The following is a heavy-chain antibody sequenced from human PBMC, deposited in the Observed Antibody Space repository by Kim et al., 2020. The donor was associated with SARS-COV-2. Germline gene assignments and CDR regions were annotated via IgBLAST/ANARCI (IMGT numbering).Heavy chain of an antibody. V-gene: IGHV1-69*13. Sequence: SVKVSCKASGYTFSSYGISWVRQAPGQGLEWMGGIITIFGTANYAQKFQGRVTITSDASTSTAYLEMSSLRVEDTAVYYCARELYDYVWGSYRRRFDYW. CDR1: GYTFSSYG. J-gene: IGHJ5*01. D-gene: IGHD3-16*02. CDR2: IITIFGTA. CDR3: ARELYDYVWGSYRRRFDY.